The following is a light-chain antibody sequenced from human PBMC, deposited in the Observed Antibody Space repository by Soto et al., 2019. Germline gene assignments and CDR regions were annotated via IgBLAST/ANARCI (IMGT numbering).Light chain of an antibody. V-gene: IGKV3-20*01. CDR2: GAS. J-gene: IGKJ2*02. Sequence: ENVLTQSPGTLSLSPGERATLSCRASQSVSGTFLAWYQQKPGQAPRLLIYGASTRATGIPDRFTGSGSGTDFTLTVSRLEPEDFAVYYCQQYGTSCTFGQGTKLEIK. CDR3: QQYGTSCT. CDR1: QSVSGTF.